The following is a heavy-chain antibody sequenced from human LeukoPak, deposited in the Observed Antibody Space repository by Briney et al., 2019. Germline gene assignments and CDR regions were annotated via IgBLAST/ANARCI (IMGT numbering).Heavy chain of an antibody. D-gene: IGHD6-13*01. CDR2: FDPEDGET. CDR1: GYTLTELS. V-gene: IGHV1-24*01. J-gene: IGHJ4*02. CDR3: ATDLIAAAGKGKGGFDY. Sequence: ASVKVSCKVSGYTLTELSMHWVRQAPGKGLEWMGGFDPEDGETIYAQKFQGRVTMTEDTSTDTAYMELSSLRSEDTAVYYCATDLIAAAGKGKGGFDYWGQGTLVTVSS.